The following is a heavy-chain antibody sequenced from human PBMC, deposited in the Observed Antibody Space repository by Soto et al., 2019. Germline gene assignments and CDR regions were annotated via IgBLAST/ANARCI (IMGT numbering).Heavy chain of an antibody. D-gene: IGHD6-19*01. V-gene: IGHV3-30-3*01. CDR3: AREVANYSSGWHGHCDC. Sequence: QVQLVESGGNVVQPGRSLRLSCAASGFTFSSYAMHWVRQAPGNGLEWVAFISYDGGNKYYADSVKGRSTISRDNSXTXXYLQMSRQRAGDTAVYYCAREVANYSSGWHGHCDCWGKRTLVTVCS. CDR1: GFTFSSYA. J-gene: IGHJ4*02. CDR2: ISYDGGNK.